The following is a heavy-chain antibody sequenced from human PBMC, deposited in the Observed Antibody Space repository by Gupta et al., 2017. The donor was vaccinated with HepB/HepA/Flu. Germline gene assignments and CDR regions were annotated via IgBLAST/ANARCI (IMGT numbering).Heavy chain of an antibody. V-gene: IGHV3-33*05. CDR2: ITYSGDDK. J-gene: IGHJ6*02. CDR1: GFRFGNFG. Sequence: QVHLVESGGGVVQPGKSLRLSCAASGFRFGNFGMHWVRQVPGKGLEWVACITYSGDDKNYADSGRGRFTVSRDDSKNTRYLQMNSLRAEDTALYYCARDADYSTITALDVGGQGTPVTVSS. CDR3: ARDADYSTITALDV. D-gene: IGHD2/OR15-2a*01.